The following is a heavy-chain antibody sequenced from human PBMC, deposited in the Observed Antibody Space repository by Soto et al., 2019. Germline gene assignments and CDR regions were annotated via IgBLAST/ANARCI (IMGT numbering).Heavy chain of an antibody. Sequence: QVQLVQSGAEVKKPGASVKVSCKASGYTFTSYGISWVRQAPGQGLEWMGWISAYNGNTNYAQKLQGRVTMTTDPSTSTDYKEQRSMRSEDTAVYYCARRRPDREGSVRDYWGKGTLVTVSS. CDR2: ISAYNGNT. J-gene: IGHJ4*02. V-gene: IGHV1-18*01. D-gene: IGHD6-25*01. CDR1: GYTFTSYG. CDR3: ARRRPDREGSVRDY.